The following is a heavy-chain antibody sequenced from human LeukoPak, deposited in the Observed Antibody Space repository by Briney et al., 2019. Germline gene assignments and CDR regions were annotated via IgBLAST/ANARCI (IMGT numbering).Heavy chain of an antibody. CDR3: ARDLRTYCGGDCYSYYFDY. V-gene: IGHV4-38-2*02. CDR2: IYHTGGT. D-gene: IGHD2-21*02. J-gene: IGHJ4*02. CDR1: AYSINSNYY. Sequence: PPETLSLTCTVSAYSINSNYYWGWIRQPPGKGLEWIATIYHTGGTCYNPSLKSRVTMSVDTSKNQFSLKLSSVTAADTAVYYCARDLRTYCGGDCYSYYFDYWGQGTLVTVSS.